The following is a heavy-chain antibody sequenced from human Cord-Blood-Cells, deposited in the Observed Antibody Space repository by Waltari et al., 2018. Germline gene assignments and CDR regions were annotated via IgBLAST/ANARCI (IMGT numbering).Heavy chain of an antibody. CDR1: GGPISSSSYY. Sequence: QLQLQESGPGLVKPSETLSLTCTVSGGPISSSSYYWGWIRQPPGKGPEWIGSIYYSGSTYYNPSLKSRFTISVDTSETQFSLKLISVTAADTAVYYCASLVIGYCSSTIFSPSAAFDYWGQGTLVTVSS. V-gene: IGHV4-39*01. D-gene: IGHD2-2*01. CDR2: IYYSGST. J-gene: IGHJ4*02. CDR3: ASLVIGYCSSTIFSPSAAFDY.